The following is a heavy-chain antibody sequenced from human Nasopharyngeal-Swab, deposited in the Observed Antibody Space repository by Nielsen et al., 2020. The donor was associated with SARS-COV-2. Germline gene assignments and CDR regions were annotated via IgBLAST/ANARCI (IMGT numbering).Heavy chain of an antibody. CDR3: AREGRDGFDY. J-gene: IGHJ4*02. CDR2: IYQDGSDK. D-gene: IGHD5-24*01. V-gene: IGHV3-7*01. CDR1: GFTFRTYW. Sequence: GESLKISCEASGFTFRTYWMSWVRQTPGKGLEWVANIYQDGSDKYYVDSVKGRFTISRDNAKNSLYLQMNSLRVEDTAVYNCAREGRDGFDYWGQGTLVTVSS.